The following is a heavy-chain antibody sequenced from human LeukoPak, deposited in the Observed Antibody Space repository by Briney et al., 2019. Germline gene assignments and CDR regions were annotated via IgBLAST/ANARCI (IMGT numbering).Heavy chain of an antibody. Sequence: GRSLRLSCAASGFTFSNYGMHWVRQAPGKGLEWVAVISYDGSNEYYADSVKGRFTISRDNSKNTLYPHMNSLRAEDTAVYYCAKTKEQQLVLDYFDYWGQGTLVTVSS. J-gene: IGHJ4*02. V-gene: IGHV3-30*18. D-gene: IGHD6-13*01. CDR2: ISYDGSNE. CDR3: AKTKEQQLVLDYFDY. CDR1: GFTFSNYG.